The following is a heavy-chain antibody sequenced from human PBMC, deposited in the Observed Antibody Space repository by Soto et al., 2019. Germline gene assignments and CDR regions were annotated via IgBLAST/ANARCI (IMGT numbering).Heavy chain of an antibody. J-gene: IGHJ4*02. V-gene: IGHV4-31*03. Sequence: QVQLQESGPGLVKPSQTLSLTCTVSGGSISSGGYYWSWIRQHPGKGLEWIGYIYYSGSTYYNPSLKSRVXXXXXXXXXXXXXXXXXXXXXXXXXXXCXXXXXXXGRLYFDYWGQGTLVTVSS. CDR3: CXXXXXXXGRLYFDY. CDR2: IYYSGST. CDR1: GGSISSGGYY.